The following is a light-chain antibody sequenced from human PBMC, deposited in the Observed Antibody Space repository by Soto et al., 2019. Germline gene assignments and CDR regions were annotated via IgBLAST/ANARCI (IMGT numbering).Light chain of an antibody. CDR1: SSNIGAGYD. CDR2: DNS. Sequence: QSVLTHPPSVSGAPGQRVTISCTGSSSNIGAGYDVHWYQQLPGTAPKLLISDNSNRPSGVPDRFSGSKSGTSASLAITGLQPQDEADYYCQSHDSSLSGLYVFGTGTKLTVL. CDR3: QSHDSSLSGLYV. V-gene: IGLV1-40*01. J-gene: IGLJ1*01.